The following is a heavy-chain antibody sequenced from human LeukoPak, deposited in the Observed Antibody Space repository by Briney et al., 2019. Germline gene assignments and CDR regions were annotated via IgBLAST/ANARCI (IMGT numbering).Heavy chain of an antibody. Sequence: SETLSLTCTVSGGSISSYYWRWIRQPPGKGLEWIGYIYYSGSTNYNPSLKSRVTISVDTSKNQFSLKLSSVTAADTAAYYGARGGLYSSIRPIDYWGQGTLVNVSS. CDR3: ARGGLYSSIRPIDY. V-gene: IGHV4-59*01. CDR1: GGSISSYY. CDR2: IYYSGST. D-gene: IGHD6-13*01. J-gene: IGHJ4*02.